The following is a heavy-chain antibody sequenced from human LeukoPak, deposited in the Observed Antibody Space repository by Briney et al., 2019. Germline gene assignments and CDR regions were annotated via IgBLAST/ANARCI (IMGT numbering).Heavy chain of an antibody. CDR2: INPNSGGT. CDR1: GYTFTGYY. J-gene: IGHJ4*02. D-gene: IGHD3-16*02. CDR3: ARVEGYDYVWGSYRSDRLDY. Sequence: ASVKVSCKASGYTFTGYYMHWVRQAPGQGLKWMGWINPNSGGTNYAQKFQGRVTMTRDTSISTAYMELSRLRSDDTAVYYCARVEGYDYVWGSYRSDRLDYWGQGTLVTVSS. V-gene: IGHV1-2*02.